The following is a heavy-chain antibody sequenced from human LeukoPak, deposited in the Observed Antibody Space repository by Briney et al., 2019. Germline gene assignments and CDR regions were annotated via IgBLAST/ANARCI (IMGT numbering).Heavy chain of an antibody. V-gene: IGHV3-33*01. J-gene: IGHJ4*02. CDR3: ARDGDNWNYALDY. D-gene: IGHD1-7*01. CDR1: GFTFSSYG. Sequence: GGSLRLSCAASGFTFSSYGMHWVRQAPGKGLEWVAVIWYDGSNKYYADSVKGRFTISRDNSKNTLYLQMNSLRAEDTAVYYCARDGDNWNYALDYWGQGTLVTVSS. CDR2: IWYDGSNK.